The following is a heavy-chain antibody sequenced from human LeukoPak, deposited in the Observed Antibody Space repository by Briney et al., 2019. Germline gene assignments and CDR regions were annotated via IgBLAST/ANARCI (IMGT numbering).Heavy chain of an antibody. CDR1: SGSISSSDTYY. V-gene: IGHV4-61*02. J-gene: IGHJ4*02. CDR3: ARGGNSWYADY. D-gene: IGHD6-13*01. Sequence: SETLSLTCTLSSGSISSSDTYYWSSMRQPAGKRLEWIRRIFTPASTYCNPSLTRRANMSVDTSHNQISLKGSPTTPPDTAVYYCARGGNSWYADYWGQGTLVTVSS. CDR2: IFTPAST.